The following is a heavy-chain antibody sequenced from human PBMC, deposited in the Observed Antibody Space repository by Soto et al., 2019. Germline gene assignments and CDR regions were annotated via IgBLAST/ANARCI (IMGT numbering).Heavy chain of an antibody. J-gene: IGHJ4*02. CDR3: LGGYISRFY. V-gene: IGHV1-69*02. Sequence: QVQLVQSGAEVKKSGSSVKVSCKASGGTFNNFAINWVRQAPGQGLEWMGRIIPILDIANNTQRFQGRLTITADRSTSTVYMELRGLTSDDTAVYYCLGGYISRFYWGQGSLVTVSS. CDR1: GGTFNNFA. D-gene: IGHD5-12*01. CDR2: IIPILDIA.